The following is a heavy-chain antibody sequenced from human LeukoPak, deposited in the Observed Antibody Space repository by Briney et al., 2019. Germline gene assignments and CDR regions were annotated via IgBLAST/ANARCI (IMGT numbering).Heavy chain of an antibody. CDR2: IYYSGGT. Sequence: SETLSLTCTVSGGSISSYYWTWIRQPPGKGLGLEWIGYIYYSGGTNYNPSLKSRVTISIDTSKNQVSLKLSSVTAADTAVYYCARLWDSSSSLDYWGQGTLVTASS. CDR1: GGSISSYY. CDR3: ARLWDSSSSLDY. D-gene: IGHD6-6*01. J-gene: IGHJ4*02. V-gene: IGHV4-59*08.